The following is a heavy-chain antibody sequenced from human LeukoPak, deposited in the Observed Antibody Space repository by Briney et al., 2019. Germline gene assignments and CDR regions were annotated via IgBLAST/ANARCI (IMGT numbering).Heavy chain of an antibody. CDR2: ISYSGST. D-gene: IGHD3-3*01. J-gene: IGHJ6*02. Sequence: SETLSLTCTVSGGSLSTYYGCWVRQSPGKGLEWMGYISYSGSTNYNPSLKSRVTISVDRPKNQFSLKLSSVTAADTAVYYCVRGGRVVKSLFGMDVWGQGTTVTVSS. CDR1: GGSLSTYY. V-gene: IGHV4-59*01. CDR3: VRGGRVVKSLFGMDV.